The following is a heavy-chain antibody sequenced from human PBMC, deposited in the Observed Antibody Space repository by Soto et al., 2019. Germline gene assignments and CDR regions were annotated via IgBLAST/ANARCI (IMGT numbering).Heavy chain of an antibody. CDR2: IIPIFGTA. Sequence: VQLVQSGAEVKKPGSSVKVSCKTSGGTFSTYSIVWVRQAPGEGLEWMGGIIPIFGTANYAQKFQDRVTITADKSSNTACMELSSLKSEDTAMYYCASSSGNNYGVGTNYYFDYWGQGTLVTVAS. CDR3: ASSSGNNYGVGTNYYFDY. V-gene: IGHV1-69*06. CDR1: GGTFSTYS. J-gene: IGHJ4*02. D-gene: IGHD1-26*01.